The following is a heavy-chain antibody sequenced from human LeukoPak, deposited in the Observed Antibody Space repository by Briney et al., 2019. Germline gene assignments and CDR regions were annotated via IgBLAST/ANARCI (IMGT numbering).Heavy chain of an antibody. V-gene: IGHV4-59*01. J-gene: IGHJ6*02. D-gene: IGHD3-10*01. CDR3: ARDAAPRGGLMDV. CDR1: GGSISGYY. CDR2: IYYNGST. Sequence: SETLSLTCTVSGGSISGYYRSWIRQSPGKGLEWIGYIYYNGSTTYNPSLKSRVTISVDTSKRQFSVKLSSVTAADTAVYYCARDAAPRGGLMDVWGQGTTVTVSS.